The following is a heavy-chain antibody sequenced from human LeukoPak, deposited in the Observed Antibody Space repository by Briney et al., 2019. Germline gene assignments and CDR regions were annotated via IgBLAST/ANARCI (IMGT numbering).Heavy chain of an antibody. V-gene: IGHV3-48*03. CDR2: ISSSGNTI. CDR3: ARTNYYGISGYDY. CDR1: GFTFSSYE. D-gene: IGHD3-22*01. Sequence: GGSLRLSCAASGFTFSSYEMNWVRQAPGKGLEWVSYISSSGNTIYYADSVKGRLTISRDNAKNSLYLQMNSLRAEDTALYYCARTNYYGISGYDYWGQGTLVTVSS. J-gene: IGHJ4*02.